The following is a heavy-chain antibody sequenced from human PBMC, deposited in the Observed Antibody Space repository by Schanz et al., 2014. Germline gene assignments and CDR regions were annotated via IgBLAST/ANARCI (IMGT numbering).Heavy chain of an antibody. CDR3: AGGPRGGDIEY. Sequence: EVQLVESGGGLVQPGGSLRLSCAASGFTFNDYWMHWVRQAPGKGLVWVSRSNSDGRSTNYADSVKGRFSISRDNARNALHLQMYSLRDEDTAVYYCAGGPRGGDIEYWGQGTLVIVSS. J-gene: IGHJ4*02. V-gene: IGHV3-74*01. CDR1: GFTFNDYW. D-gene: IGHD3-16*01. CDR2: SNSDGRST.